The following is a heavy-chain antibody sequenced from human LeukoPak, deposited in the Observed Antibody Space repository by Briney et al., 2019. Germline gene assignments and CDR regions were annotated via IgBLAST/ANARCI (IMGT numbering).Heavy chain of an antibody. J-gene: IGHJ4*02. Sequence: GGSLRLSCAASGFTFSDNYMSWIRQAPGKGLEWVSSISSSSSYIYYADSVKGRFTISRDNAKNSLYLQMNSLRAEDTAVYYCARESTAVDVGFDYWGQGTLVTVSS. CDR1: GFTFSDNY. V-gene: IGHV3-11*06. D-gene: IGHD4-23*01. CDR2: ISSSSSYI. CDR3: ARESTAVDVGFDY.